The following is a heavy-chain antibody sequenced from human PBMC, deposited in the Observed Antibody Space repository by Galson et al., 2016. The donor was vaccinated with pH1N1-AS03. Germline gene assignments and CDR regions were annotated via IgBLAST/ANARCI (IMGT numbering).Heavy chain of an antibody. J-gene: IGHJ6*03. CDR3: ARDRTAAPSYYYYMDV. CDR1: GYTFTAYY. D-gene: IGHD6-13*01. CDR2: INPNSGDT. V-gene: IGHV1-2*02. Sequence: SVKASCKASGYTFTAYYIHWVRQAPGQGLQWMGWINPNSGDTNNAQKFEGRVTMTRDTSISTAYMEVNRLISDDTAAYYCARDRTAAPSYYYYMDVWGKGTTVTVSS.